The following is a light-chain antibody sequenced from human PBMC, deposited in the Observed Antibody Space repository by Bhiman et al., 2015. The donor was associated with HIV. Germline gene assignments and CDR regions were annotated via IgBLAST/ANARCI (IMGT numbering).Light chain of an antibody. CDR1: ALPHQY. CDR3: QSADRTGTFV. J-gene: IGLJ1*01. Sequence: SSELTQPPSVSVSPGQTARITCSGDALPHQYTYWYQQKPGQAPLMVMYKDTGRPSGIPERFSGSTSGTTVSLTITGVQAEDEADYYCQSADRTGTFVFGSGTRLNVL. CDR2: KDT. V-gene: IGLV3-25*03.